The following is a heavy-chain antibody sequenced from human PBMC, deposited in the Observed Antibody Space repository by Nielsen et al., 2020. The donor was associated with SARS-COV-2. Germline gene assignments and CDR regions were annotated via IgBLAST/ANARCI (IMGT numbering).Heavy chain of an antibody. Sequence: WVRQAPGQGLEWMGWINPNSGGTNYAQKFQGWVTMTRDTSISTAYMELSRLRSDDMAVYYCARERDYVWGSYRPSDAFDIWGQGTMVTVSS. CDR3: ARERDYVWGSYRPSDAFDI. J-gene: IGHJ3*02. V-gene: IGHV1-2*04. CDR2: INPNSGGT. D-gene: IGHD3-16*02.